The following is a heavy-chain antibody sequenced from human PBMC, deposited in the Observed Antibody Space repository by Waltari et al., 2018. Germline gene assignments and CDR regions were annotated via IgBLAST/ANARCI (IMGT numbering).Heavy chain of an antibody. CDR2: ISGSGGST. Sequence: EVQLVESGGGLVQPGGSLRLSCAASGFTFSSYAMSWVRQAPGRGLEWVSAISGSGGSTYYADSVKGRFTISRDNSKNTLYLKMNRLRAEDTAVYYCAKGSLLQVDYYYYYMDVWGKGTTVTVSS. CDR1: GFTFSSYA. J-gene: IGHJ6*03. CDR3: AKGSLLQVDYYYYYMDV. V-gene: IGHV3-23*04. D-gene: IGHD1-26*01.